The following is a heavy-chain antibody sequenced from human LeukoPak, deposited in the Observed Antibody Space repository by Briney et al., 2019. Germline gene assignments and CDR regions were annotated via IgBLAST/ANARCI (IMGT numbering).Heavy chain of an antibody. D-gene: IGHD4-17*01. CDR3: ARWTVTTRAFDI. J-gene: IGHJ3*02. Sequence: GGTLRLSCAASGFTFSSYGMSWVRQAPGKGLEWVANIKQDGSEKYYVDSVKGRFTISRDNAKNSLYLQMNSLRAEDTAVYYCARWTVTTRAFDIWGQGTMVTVSS. CDR2: IKQDGSEK. V-gene: IGHV3-7*01. CDR1: GFTFSSYG.